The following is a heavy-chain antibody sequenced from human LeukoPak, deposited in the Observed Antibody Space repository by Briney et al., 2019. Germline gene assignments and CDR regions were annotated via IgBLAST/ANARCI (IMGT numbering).Heavy chain of an antibody. V-gene: IGHV5-51*01. Sequence: GESMKISSKGSGYSFTSYWIGWVRQMPGKGLEWMWIIYPGDSDTRYNSSFQGQVTISADKAISTAYLQWSSLKASDTAMYYCARRIGYSSSWYYFDYWGQGTLVTVSS. CDR3: ARRIGYSSSWYYFDY. CDR2: IYPGDSDT. CDR1: GYSFTSYW. D-gene: IGHD6-13*01. J-gene: IGHJ4*02.